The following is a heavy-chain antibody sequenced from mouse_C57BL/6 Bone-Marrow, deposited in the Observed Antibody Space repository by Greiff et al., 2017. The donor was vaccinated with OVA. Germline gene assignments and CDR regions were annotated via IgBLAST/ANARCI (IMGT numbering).Heavy chain of an antibody. CDR3: ASRSFAY. V-gene: IGHV5-6*02. Sequence: KVVESGGDLVKPGGSLKLSCAASGFTFSSYGMSWVRQTPDKRLEWVATISSGGSYTYYPDSVKGRFTISRDNAKNTLYLQMSSLKSEDTAMYYCASRSFAYWGQGTLVTVSA. CDR2: ISSGGSYT. J-gene: IGHJ3*01. CDR1: GFTFSSYG.